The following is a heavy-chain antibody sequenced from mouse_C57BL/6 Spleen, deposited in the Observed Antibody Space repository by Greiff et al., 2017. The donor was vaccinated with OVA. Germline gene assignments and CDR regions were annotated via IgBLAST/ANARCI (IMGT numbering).Heavy chain of an antibody. CDR2: IDPSDSYT. CDR3: ARGETPYFDY. V-gene: IGHV1-69*01. J-gene: IGHJ2*01. CDR1: GYTFTSYW. Sequence: QVHVKQPGAELVMPGASVKLSCKASGYTFTSYWMHWVKQRPGQGLEWIGEIDPSDSYTNYNQKFKGKSTLTVDKSSSTAYMQLSSLTSEDSAVYYCARGETPYFDYWGQGTTLTVSS.